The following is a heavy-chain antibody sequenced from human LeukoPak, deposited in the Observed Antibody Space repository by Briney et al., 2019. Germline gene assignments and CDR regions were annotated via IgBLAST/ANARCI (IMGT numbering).Heavy chain of an antibody. J-gene: IGHJ1*01. V-gene: IGHV4-34*01. CDR3: ARRRVPAAMAHFQH. Sequence: SETLSLTCAVYGGSFSGYYWSWIRQPPGKGLEWIGEINHSGSTNYNPSLKSRVTISVDTSKNQFSLKLSSVTAADTAVYYCARRRVPAAMAHFQHWGQGTLVTVSS. CDR2: INHSGST. D-gene: IGHD2-2*01. CDR1: GGSFSGYY.